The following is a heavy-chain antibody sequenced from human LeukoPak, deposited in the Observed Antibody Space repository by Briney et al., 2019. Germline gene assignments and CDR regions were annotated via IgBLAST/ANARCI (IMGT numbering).Heavy chain of an antibody. CDR1: GFTFSGSA. CDR2: IRSKANSYAT. CDR3: TRQLWGGWDYYYYYMDV. Sequence: GGSLRLSCAASGFTFSGSAMHWVRQASGKGLEWVGRIRSKANSYATAYAASVKGRFTISRDDSKNTAYLQMNSLKTEDTAVYYCTRQLWGGWDYYYYYMDVWGKGTTVTVSS. V-gene: IGHV3-73*01. D-gene: IGHD5-18*01. J-gene: IGHJ6*03.